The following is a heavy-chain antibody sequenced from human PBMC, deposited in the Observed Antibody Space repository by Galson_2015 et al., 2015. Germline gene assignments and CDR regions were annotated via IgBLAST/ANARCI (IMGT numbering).Heavy chain of an antibody. J-gene: IGHJ4*02. V-gene: IGHV4-34*01. Sequence: GLEWIGEICHRGCTNYDPSLQSRVPILVDTSKSQFSLKLSYVTAADTAVYYCARGPRGYSYGYARYFDYWGQGTLVTVSS. CDR2: ICHRGCT. CDR3: ARGPRGYSYGYARYFDY. D-gene: IGHD5-18*01.